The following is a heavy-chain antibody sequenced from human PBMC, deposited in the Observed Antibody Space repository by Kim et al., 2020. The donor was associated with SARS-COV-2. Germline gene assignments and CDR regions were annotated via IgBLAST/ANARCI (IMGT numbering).Heavy chain of an antibody. CDR1: GGAFSTYT. D-gene: IGHD3-16*01. J-gene: IGHJ6*02. CDR3: ARNGGEPTGGFYGMDV. Sequence: SVKVSCKASGGAFSTYTITWVRQAPGLGLEWMGRIIPILDMTNYAQKFEGRVTITADKSTSTAYMELRSLRSDDTAVYFCARNGGEPTGGFYGMDVWGQGTTVTVSS. CDR2: IIPILDMT. V-gene: IGHV1-69*02.